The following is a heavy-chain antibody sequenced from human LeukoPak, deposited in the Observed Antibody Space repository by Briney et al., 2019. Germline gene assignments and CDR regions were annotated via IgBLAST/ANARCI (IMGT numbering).Heavy chain of an antibody. CDR3: AKLLPGIVGASRAEDY. CDR1: GFTFSSYS. D-gene: IGHD1-26*01. CDR2: ISSSSSYI. Sequence: KPGGFLRLSCAASGFTFSSYSMNWVRQAPGKGLEWVSSISSSSSYIYYADSVKGRFTISRDNAKNSLYLQMNSLRAEDTAVYYCAKLLPGIVGASRAEDYWGQGTLVTVSS. V-gene: IGHV3-21*01. J-gene: IGHJ4*02.